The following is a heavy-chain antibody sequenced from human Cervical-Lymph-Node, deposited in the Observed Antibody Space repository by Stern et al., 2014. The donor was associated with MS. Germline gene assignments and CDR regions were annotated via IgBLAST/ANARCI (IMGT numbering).Heavy chain of an antibody. Sequence: QVTLKESGPTLVRPTQTLTLTCTFSGFSLSTHGVGVGWIRQPPGTALEWLALIYCDEDKRYSPSLKSRLTITKETAKKQVVLTVTNLDPVDTATYYCVRAHVGRDPWGQGILVTVSS. D-gene: IGHD3-16*01. V-gene: IGHV2-5*02. CDR1: GFSLSTHGVG. CDR2: IYCDEDK. CDR3: VRAHVGRDP. J-gene: IGHJ5*02.